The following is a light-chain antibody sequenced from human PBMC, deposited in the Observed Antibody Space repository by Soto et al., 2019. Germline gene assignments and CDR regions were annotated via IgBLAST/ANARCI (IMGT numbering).Light chain of an antibody. Sequence: EIVLTQSPATLSLSPGERATLSCRASQSVGSYFAWHQQKPCQAPRLLIYDSSNRATGIPARLSGSGSGTDFTLTISSLEPEDFAVYYCQRRSDWPPFTFGPGTKLEIK. CDR2: DSS. J-gene: IGKJ2*01. CDR3: QRRSDWPPFT. CDR1: QSVGSY. V-gene: IGKV3-11*01.